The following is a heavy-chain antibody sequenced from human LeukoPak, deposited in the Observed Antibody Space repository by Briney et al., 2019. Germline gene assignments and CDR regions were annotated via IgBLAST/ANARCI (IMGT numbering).Heavy chain of an antibody. CDR2: ISSSGSTI. D-gene: IGHD3-22*01. CDR3: AGRDYYDSSGYFGGPFDY. V-gene: IGHV3-11*04. Sequence: PGGSLRLSCAASGFTFSDYYMSWIRQAPGEGLEWVSYISSSGSTIYYADSVKGRFTISRDNAKNSLYLQMNSLRAEDTAVYYCAGRDYYDSSGYFGGPFDYWGQGTLVTVSS. J-gene: IGHJ4*02. CDR1: GFTFSDYY.